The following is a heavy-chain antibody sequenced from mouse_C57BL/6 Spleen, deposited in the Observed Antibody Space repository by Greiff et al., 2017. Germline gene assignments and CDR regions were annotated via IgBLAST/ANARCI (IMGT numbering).Heavy chain of an antibody. Sequence: QVHVKQPGTELVKPGASVKLSCKASGYTFTSYWMHWVKQRPGQGLEWIGNINPSNGGTNYNEKFKSKATLTVDKSSSTAYMQLSSLTSEDSAVYYCAREGGNWAWFAYWGQGTLVTVSA. CDR1: GYTFTSYW. J-gene: IGHJ3*01. V-gene: IGHV1-53*01. CDR3: AREGGNWAWFAY. CDR2: INPSNGGT. D-gene: IGHD4-1*01.